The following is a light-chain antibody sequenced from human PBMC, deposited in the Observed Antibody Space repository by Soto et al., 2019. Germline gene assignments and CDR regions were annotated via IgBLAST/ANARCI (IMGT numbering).Light chain of an antibody. V-gene: IGKV3-20*01. CDR3: QQYGGSVPIT. J-gene: IGKJ5*01. Sequence: ELVLTQSPGTLSLSPGERATLSCRASQSVSSAYLAWYQQKPGQAPRLLISGASSRATGIPDRFSGSGSVTDFSLTISRLEPEDFAVYYCQQYGGSVPITFGQGTRLDIK. CDR1: QSVSSAY. CDR2: GAS.